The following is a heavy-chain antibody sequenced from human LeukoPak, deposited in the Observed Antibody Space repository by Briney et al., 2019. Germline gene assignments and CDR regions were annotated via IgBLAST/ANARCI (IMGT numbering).Heavy chain of an antibody. J-gene: IGHJ4*02. D-gene: IGHD5-18*01. CDR3: ARGDTAMGTRPFDY. CDR2: INHSGST. V-gene: IGHV4-34*01. Sequence: SETLSLTCAVYGGSFSGYYWSWIRQPPGKGLEWIGEINHSGSTNYNPSLKSRVTISVDTSKNQFSLKLSSVTAADTAVYYCARGDTAMGTRPFDYWGQGTLVTVSS. CDR1: GGSFSGYY.